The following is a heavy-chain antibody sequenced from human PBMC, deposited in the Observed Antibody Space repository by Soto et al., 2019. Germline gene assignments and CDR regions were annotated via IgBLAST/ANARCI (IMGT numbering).Heavy chain of an antibody. Sequence: LRLSCAASGFTFSSYGMHWVRQAPGKGLEWVAVIWYDGSNKYYADSVKGRFTISRDNSKNTLYLQMNSLRAEDTAVYYCARPYGSGSYYYYGMDVWGQGTTVTVS. J-gene: IGHJ6*02. D-gene: IGHD3-10*01. CDR2: IWYDGSNK. CDR3: ARPYGSGSYYYYGMDV. V-gene: IGHV3-33*01. CDR1: GFTFSSYG.